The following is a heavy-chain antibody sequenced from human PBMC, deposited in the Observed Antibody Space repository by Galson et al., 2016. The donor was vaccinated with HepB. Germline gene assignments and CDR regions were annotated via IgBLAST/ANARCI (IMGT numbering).Heavy chain of an antibody. CDR1: GYTFVTYG. D-gene: IGHD4/OR15-4a*01. J-gene: IGHJ4*02. Sequence: SCKASGYTFVTYGISWVRQAPGQGLEWMGWISAYNGNTKYAQKFQGRVSMTTDTPPNLVYMELMSLRSDDTAVYYCARDRWGADPIDYWGQGTLVTVSS. CDR2: ISAYNGNT. V-gene: IGHV1-18*01. CDR3: ARDRWGADPIDY.